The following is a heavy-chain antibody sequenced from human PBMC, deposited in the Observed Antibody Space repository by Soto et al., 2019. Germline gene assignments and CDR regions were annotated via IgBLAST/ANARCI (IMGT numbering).Heavy chain of an antibody. D-gene: IGHD3-3*01. CDR3: VCLTYYDFWSGYYPPGNWFDP. V-gene: IGHV1-8*01. CDR1: GYTFTSYD. CDR2: MKPNSGNT. J-gene: IGHJ5*02. Sequence: ASVKVSCKASGYTFTSYDINWVRQATGQGLEWMGRMKPNSGNTGYAQKNQGRVTMTRNTSISTAYMELSSLRSEDTAVYYCVCLTYYDFWSGYYPPGNWFDPWGQGTLVTVSS.